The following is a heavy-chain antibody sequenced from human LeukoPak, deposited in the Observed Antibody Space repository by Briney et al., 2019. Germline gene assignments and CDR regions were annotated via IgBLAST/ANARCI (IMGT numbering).Heavy chain of an antibody. D-gene: IGHD2-15*01. Sequence: GGSLRLSCAASGFTVSSNYMSWVRQAPGEGLEWVSLIYSGGDTYYADSVKGRFTISRDNSKNTLYLQMDSLRAEDTALYYCATRYCSSGSCYRGAFDIWGQGTMVTVSS. V-gene: IGHV3-66*02. CDR1: GFTVSSNY. CDR3: ATRYCSSGSCYRGAFDI. CDR2: IYSGGDT. J-gene: IGHJ3*02.